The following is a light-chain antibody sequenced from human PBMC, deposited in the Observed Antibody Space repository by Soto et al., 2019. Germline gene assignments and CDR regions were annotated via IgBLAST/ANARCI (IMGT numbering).Light chain of an antibody. CDR2: EVS. Sequence: QSALTQPASVSGSPGQSITISCTGTRSDVGGYNYVSWYQQHPGKAPKLMIYEVSNRPSGVSNRFSGSKSGNTASLTISGLQAEDEADYYCSSYTSSSTHWVFGGGTQLTVL. CDR1: RSDVGGYNY. V-gene: IGLV2-14*01. J-gene: IGLJ3*02. CDR3: SSYTSSSTHWV.